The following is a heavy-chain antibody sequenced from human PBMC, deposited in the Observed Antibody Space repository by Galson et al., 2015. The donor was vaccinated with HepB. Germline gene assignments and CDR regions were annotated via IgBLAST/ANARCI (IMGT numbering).Heavy chain of an antibody. CDR1: GFTFSDYY. D-gene: IGHD3-22*01. CDR3: ARDTTYYYDSSGYLDY. CDR2: ISSSSSYT. V-gene: IGHV3-11*06. J-gene: IGHJ4*02. Sequence: LRLSCAASGFTFSDYYMSWIRQAPGKGLEWVSYISSSSSYTNYADSVKGRFTISRDNAKNSLYLQMNSLRAEDTAVYYCARDTTYYYDSSGYLDYWGQGTLVTVSS.